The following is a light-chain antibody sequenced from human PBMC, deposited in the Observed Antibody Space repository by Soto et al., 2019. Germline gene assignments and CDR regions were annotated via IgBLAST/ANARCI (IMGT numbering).Light chain of an antibody. V-gene: IGKV1-9*01. CDR2: DAS. J-gene: IGKJ5*01. CDR3: QQAASFPIT. CDR1: QGISRF. Sequence: DIQLTQSPSFLSASVGDRVTITCRASQGISRFLAWYQQKPGKTPNLLICDASTLQRGVPSRFSGSGSGTDFTLTINGLQPEDFATYYCQQAASFPITFGQGTRLEIK.